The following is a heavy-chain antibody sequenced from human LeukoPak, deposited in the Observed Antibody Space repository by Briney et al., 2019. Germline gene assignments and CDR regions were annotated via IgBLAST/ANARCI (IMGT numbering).Heavy chain of an antibody. CDR2: IYYTGST. J-gene: IGHJ5*02. CDR1: GGSISSSY. CDR3: ARGGYYGSGNDFRFDP. D-gene: IGHD3-10*01. V-gene: IGHV4-59*01. Sequence: PSETLSLTCTVSGGSISSSYWSWIRQPPGKGLEWIGYIYYTGSTNYNPSLKSRVTISVETSKNQFSLKLKSVTAADTAVYYCARGGYYGSGNDFRFDPWGQGTLVTVSS.